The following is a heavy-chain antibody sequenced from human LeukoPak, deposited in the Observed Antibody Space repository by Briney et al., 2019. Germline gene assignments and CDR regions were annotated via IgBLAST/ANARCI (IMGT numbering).Heavy chain of an antibody. D-gene: IGHD3-10*01. J-gene: IGHJ4*02. V-gene: IGHV1-58*02. CDR2: IVVGSGNT. CDR3: AAEDYGSGSHGY. CDR1: GFTFSSSA. Sequence: GASVKVSCKASGFTFSSSAMQWVRQARGQRLEWIGWIVVGSGNTNYAQKFQERVTITRDMSTSTAYMELSSLRSEDTAVYYCAAEDYGSGSHGYWGQRTLVTVSS.